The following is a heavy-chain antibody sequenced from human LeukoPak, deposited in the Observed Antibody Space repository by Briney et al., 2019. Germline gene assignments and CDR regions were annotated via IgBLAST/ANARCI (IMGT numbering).Heavy chain of an antibody. CDR2: INPNSGGT. CDR3: ARGGALDTAMNFDY. D-gene: IGHD5-18*01. V-gene: IGHV1-2*02. J-gene: IGHJ4*02. Sequence: ASVKVSCKASGYTFTGYYMHWVRQAPGQGLEWMGWINPNSGGTNYAQKFQGRVTVTRDTSISTAYMELSRLRSDDTAVYYCARGGALDTAMNFDYWGQGTLVTVSS. CDR1: GYTFTGYY.